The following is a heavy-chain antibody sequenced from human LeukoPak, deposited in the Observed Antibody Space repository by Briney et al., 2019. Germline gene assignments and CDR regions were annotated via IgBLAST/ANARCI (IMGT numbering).Heavy chain of an antibody. CDR3: ARKTFYFGSETDPHDTFDI. CDR2: AYYSGNS. J-gene: IGHJ3*02. Sequence: ETLSLTCTVSGGSISTYYWSWLRQPPGKGLEWIGYAYYSGNSIYSPYLKSRVTISVDTAMSQFSLRLSSVTSADTAVYYCARKTFYFGSETDPHDTFDIWGQGTMVTVSS. CDR1: GGSISTYY. D-gene: IGHD3-10*01. V-gene: IGHV4-59*01.